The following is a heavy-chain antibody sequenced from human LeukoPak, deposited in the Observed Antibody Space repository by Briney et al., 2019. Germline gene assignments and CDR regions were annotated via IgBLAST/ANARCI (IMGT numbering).Heavy chain of an antibody. D-gene: IGHD6-19*01. Sequence: GESLKISCRTSGYSFTNYWIGWVRQMPGKGLEWMGIIYPGDSDTRYSPSFQGQVTISADKSISTAYLQWSSLKASDTAMYYCATYSLLIAVAGFDAFDIWGQGTMVTVSS. CDR3: ATYSLLIAVAGFDAFDI. CDR2: IYPGDSDT. CDR1: GYSFTNYW. V-gene: IGHV5-51*01. J-gene: IGHJ3*02.